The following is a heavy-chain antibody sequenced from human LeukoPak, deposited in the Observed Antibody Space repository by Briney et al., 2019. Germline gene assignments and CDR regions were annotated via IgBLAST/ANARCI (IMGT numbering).Heavy chain of an antibody. CDR3: ARDDPYCGGDCYAFDI. CDR2: IYYSGST. D-gene: IGHD2-21*02. CDR1: GGSISSYY. V-gene: IGHV4-59*01. Sequence: SETLSLTCTVSGGSISSYYWSWIRQPPGKGLEWIGYIYYSGSTNYNPSLKSRVTISVDTSKNQFSLKLSSVTAADTAVYYCARDDPYCGGDCYAFDIWGLGTMVTVSS. J-gene: IGHJ3*02.